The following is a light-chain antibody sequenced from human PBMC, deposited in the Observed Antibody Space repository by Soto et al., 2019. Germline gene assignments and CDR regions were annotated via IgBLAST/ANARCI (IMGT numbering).Light chain of an antibody. Sequence: QSVLSQPASVSGSPGQSITISCTGTSSDVGNYNLVSWYQQHPGRAPKLLIYEVSKRPSGVSNRFSGSKSGNTASLTISGLQAEYEADYYCCSYAGSDTYVFGSGTKVTVL. V-gene: IGLV2-23*02. CDR3: CSYAGSDTYV. J-gene: IGLJ1*01. CDR2: EVS. CDR1: SSDVGNYNL.